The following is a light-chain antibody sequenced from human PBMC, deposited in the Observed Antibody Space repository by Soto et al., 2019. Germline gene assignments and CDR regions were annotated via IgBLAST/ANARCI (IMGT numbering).Light chain of an antibody. Sequence: QSVLTQPPSASGTPGQRVTISCSGTRFNIGSNTVNWYQQLPGTAPKLLISSNDRRPSGVPDRFSGSKSGTSASLAIRGLQSEDEADYYCAAWDDSVKGPVFGGGTKRTVL. CDR2: SND. CDR1: RFNIGSNT. CDR3: AAWDDSVKGPV. J-gene: IGLJ2*01. V-gene: IGLV1-44*01.